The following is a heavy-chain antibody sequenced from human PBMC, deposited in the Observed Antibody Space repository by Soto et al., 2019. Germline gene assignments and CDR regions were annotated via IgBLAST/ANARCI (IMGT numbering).Heavy chain of an antibody. V-gene: IGHV3-23*01. CDR1: GFTFSDYA. J-gene: IGHJ2*01. CDR2: ILGSGANT. CDR3: AKEPVGPDWYFDL. Sequence: GGSLRLSCAASGFTFSDYAMSWVRQAPGKGPEWVSTILGSGANTYYPDSVKGRFTLSRDNSRNTLDLQLNSLRAEDTAVYNCAKEPVGPDWYFDLWGRGTLVTVSS.